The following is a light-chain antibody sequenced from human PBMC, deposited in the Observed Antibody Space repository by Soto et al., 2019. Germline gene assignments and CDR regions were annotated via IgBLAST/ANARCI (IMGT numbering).Light chain of an antibody. Sequence: AIRMTQSPSSFSASTGDRVTITCRASQGISSYLACYQQKPGKDPKLLIYAASTLQSGVPSRFSGSGSGTDFTLTISCLQSEDFAPYYCQQYYSYPHTFGQGTKVEIK. J-gene: IGKJ1*01. V-gene: IGKV1-8*01. CDR1: QGISSY. CDR2: AAS. CDR3: QQYYSYPHT.